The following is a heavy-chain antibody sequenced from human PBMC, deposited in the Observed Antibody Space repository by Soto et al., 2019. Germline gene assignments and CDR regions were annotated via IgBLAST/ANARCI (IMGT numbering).Heavy chain of an antibody. J-gene: IGHJ6*02. Sequence: GGSLRLSCAASGFTFSSYGMHWVRQAPGKGLEWVAVIWYDGSNKYYADSVKGRFTISRDNSKNTLYLQMNSLRAEDTAVYYCARDWSIAARVGRYYYYYGMDVWGQGTTVTVSS. CDR2: IWYDGSNK. V-gene: IGHV3-33*01. D-gene: IGHD6-6*01. CDR1: GFTFSSYG. CDR3: ARDWSIAARVGRYYYYYGMDV.